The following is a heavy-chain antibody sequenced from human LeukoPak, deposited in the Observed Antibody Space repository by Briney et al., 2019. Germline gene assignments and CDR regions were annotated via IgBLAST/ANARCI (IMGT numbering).Heavy chain of an antibody. V-gene: IGHV4-59*12. Sequence: TPSETLSLTCAVSGGSISSYYWSWIRQPAGKGLEWIGDIYYSGSTIYNPSLKSRVIISADTSKNQFSLKLSSVTAADTAVYYCARGKCDRSAYCPPDYWGQGTLVTVSS. CDR3: ARGKCDRSAYCPPDY. J-gene: IGHJ4*02. CDR2: IYYSGST. CDR1: GGSISSYY. D-gene: IGHD3-22*01.